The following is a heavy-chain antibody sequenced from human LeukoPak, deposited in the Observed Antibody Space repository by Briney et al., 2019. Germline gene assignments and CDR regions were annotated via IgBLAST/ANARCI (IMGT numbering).Heavy chain of an antibody. CDR1: GYTFTSYY. CDR2: INPSGGST. J-gene: IGHJ5*02. D-gene: IGHD2-2*01. V-gene: IGHV1-46*01. CDR3: AAVWDIVVVPAAS. Sequence: ASVKVSCKASGYTFTSYYMHWVRQAPGQGLEWMGIINPSGGSTSYAQKLQGRVTMTRDTSTSTVYMELSSLRSEDTAVYYCAAVWDIVVVPAASWGQGTLVTVSS.